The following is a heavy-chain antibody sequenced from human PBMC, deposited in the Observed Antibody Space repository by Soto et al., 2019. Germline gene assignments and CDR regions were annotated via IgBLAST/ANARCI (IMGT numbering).Heavy chain of an antibody. D-gene: IGHD1-26*01. Sequence: GGSLRLSCTFTFSMYSMNWFRQAPGKGLEWVASISSGSAYIKYAESVKGRFTISRDSAKNSLHLQMNSLRAEDTAIYHCARDQGGSYDSWFDPWGQGTLVTVSS. V-gene: IGHV3-21*06. CDR1: TFSMYS. J-gene: IGHJ5*02. CDR2: ISSGSAYI. CDR3: ARDQGGSYDSWFDP.